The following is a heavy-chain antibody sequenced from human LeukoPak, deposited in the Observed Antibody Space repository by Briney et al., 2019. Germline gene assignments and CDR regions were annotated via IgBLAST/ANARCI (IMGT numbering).Heavy chain of an antibody. CDR1: GVSISSSY. D-gene: IGHD2-15*01. J-gene: IGHJ2*01. CDR3: ARDPGSCSGGSCSFYWYFDL. Sequence: SETLSLTCSVSGVSISSSYWSWIRQPPEKGLEWIGYISYRGTTKYNPSLKSRVTISVDTSKNQVSLNLSSVTAADTAVYYCARDPGSCSGGSCSFYWYFDLWGRGTQVTVSS. CDR2: ISYRGTT. V-gene: IGHV4-59*01.